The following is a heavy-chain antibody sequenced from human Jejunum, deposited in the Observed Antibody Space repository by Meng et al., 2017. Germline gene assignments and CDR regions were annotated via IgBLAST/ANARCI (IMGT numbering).Heavy chain of an antibody. CDR1: GDSISSSYW. Sequence: QVQPQGSGPGRGKPWGPLSLTRAVSGDSISSSYWWSWVRQSPGKGLEWIGEIYHSGTTNYNPSLKSRVTLSVDKSKNQFSLNLSSVTAADTAVYFCARDFEALNGVWGQGTLVTVSS. CDR2: IYHSGTT. D-gene: IGHD2-8*01. CDR3: ARDFEALNGV. V-gene: IGHV4-4*02. J-gene: IGHJ1*01.